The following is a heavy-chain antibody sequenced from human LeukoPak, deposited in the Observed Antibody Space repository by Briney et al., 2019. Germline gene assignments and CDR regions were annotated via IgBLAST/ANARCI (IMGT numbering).Heavy chain of an antibody. V-gene: IGHV1-18*01. J-gene: IGHJ3*02. D-gene: IGHD6-13*01. Sequence: ASVKVSCKASGYTFTSYGISRVRQAPGQGLEWMGWISAYNGNTNYAQKLQGRVTMTTDTSTSTAYMELRSLRSDDTAVYYCARPSYSSSSTGAFDIWGQGTMVTVSS. CDR3: ARPSYSSSSTGAFDI. CDR1: GYTFTSYG. CDR2: ISAYNGNT.